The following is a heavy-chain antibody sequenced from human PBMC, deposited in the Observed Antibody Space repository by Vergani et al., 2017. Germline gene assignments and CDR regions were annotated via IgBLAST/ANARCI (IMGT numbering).Heavy chain of an antibody. CDR3: AKDSAWDIVVVVAATSAGTFDY. J-gene: IGHJ4*02. V-gene: IGHV3-73*01. D-gene: IGHD2-15*01. Sequence: EVQLVESGGGLVQPGGSLKLSCAASGFTFSGSAMHWVRQASGKGLEWVGRIRSKANSYATAYAASVKGRFTISRDNAKNSLYLQMNSLRAEDTALYYCAKDSAWDIVVVVAATSAGTFDYWGQGTLVTVSS. CDR2: IRSKANSYAT. CDR1: GFTFSGSA.